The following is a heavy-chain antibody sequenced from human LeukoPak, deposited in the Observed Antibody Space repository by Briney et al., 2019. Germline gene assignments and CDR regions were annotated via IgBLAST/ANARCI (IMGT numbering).Heavy chain of an antibody. D-gene: IGHD7-27*01. Sequence: PSQTLSLTCTVSGGSISSGGYYWSWIRQHPGKGLEGIGYIYYSGSTYYNPSLKSRVTISVDTSKNQFSLKLRSVTAADTAVYYCARDIGTNWGFIGYFDLWGRGTLVTVSS. CDR3: ARDIGTNWGFIGYFDL. CDR2: IYYSGST. CDR1: GGSISSGGYY. V-gene: IGHV4-31*03. J-gene: IGHJ2*01.